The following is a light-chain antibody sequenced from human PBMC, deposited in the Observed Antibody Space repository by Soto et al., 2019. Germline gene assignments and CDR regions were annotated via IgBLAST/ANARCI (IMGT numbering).Light chain of an antibody. Sequence: EIVLTQSPGTLSLSPGERATLSCRASQSVSSSLAWYQQKTGQAPRLLISGASGRATGIPDRFSGSGSETDFTLTISRLEPEDFALYYCQQYGGSPITFGQGTRLEIK. V-gene: IGKV3-20*01. J-gene: IGKJ5*01. CDR1: QSVSSS. CDR2: GAS. CDR3: QQYGGSPIT.